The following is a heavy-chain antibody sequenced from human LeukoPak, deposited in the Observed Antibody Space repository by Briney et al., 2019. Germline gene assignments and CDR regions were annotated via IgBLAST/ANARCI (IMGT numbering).Heavy chain of an antibody. D-gene: IGHD2-21*02. CDR1: GGSIRNYY. CDR3: ARQHIVVVTATRVAGAFDI. J-gene: IGHJ3*02. Sequence: SETLSLTCTVSGGSIRNYYWSWIRQPPGKGLEWIGYIYYSGSTNYNPSLKSRVTISVDTSKNQFSLKLSSVTAADTAVYYCARQHIVVVTATRVAGAFDIWGQGTMVTVSS. CDR2: IYYSGST. V-gene: IGHV4-59*08.